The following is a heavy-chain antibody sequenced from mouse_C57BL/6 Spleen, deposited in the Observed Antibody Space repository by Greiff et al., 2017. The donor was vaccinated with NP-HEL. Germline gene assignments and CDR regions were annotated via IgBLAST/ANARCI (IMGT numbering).Heavy chain of an antibody. J-gene: IGHJ3*01. Sequence: EVKLVESGPGMVKPSQSLSLTCTVTGYSITSGYDWHWIRHFPGNKLEWMGYISYSGSTNYNPSLKSRISITHDTSKNHFFLKLNSVTTEDTATYYCARDGDYYGSSDGFAYWGQGTLVTVSA. CDR3: ARDGDYYGSSDGFAY. D-gene: IGHD1-1*01. CDR1: GYSITSGYD. CDR2: ISYSGST. V-gene: IGHV3-1*01.